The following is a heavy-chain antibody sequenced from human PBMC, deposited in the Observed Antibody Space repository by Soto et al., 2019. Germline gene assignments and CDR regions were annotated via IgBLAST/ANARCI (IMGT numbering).Heavy chain of an antibody. J-gene: IGHJ4*02. V-gene: IGHV1-46*01. D-gene: IGHD2-8*01. CDR1: GYTFTSYY. Sequence: ASVKVSCKASGYTFTSYYMHWVRQAPGQGLEWMGIINPSGGSTSYAQKFQGRVTMTRDTSTSTVYMGLSSLRSEDTAVYYCAREEKILCYDYWGQGTLVTVSS. CDR2: INPSGGST. CDR3: AREEKILCYDY.